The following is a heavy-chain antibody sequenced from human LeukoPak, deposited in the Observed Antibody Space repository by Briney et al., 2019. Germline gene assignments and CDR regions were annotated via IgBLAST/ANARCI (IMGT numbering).Heavy chain of an antibody. CDR1: GGSFSGYY. D-gene: IGHD5-12*01. CDR3: ARDCGYSGYDPYYYYYGMDV. Sequence: PSETLSLTCAVYGGSFSGYYWSWIRQPPGKGLEWIGEINHSGSTNYNPSLKSRVTISVDTSKNQFSLKLSSVTAADTAVYYCARDCGYSGYDPYYYYYGMDVWGQGTTVTVSS. CDR2: INHSGST. V-gene: IGHV4-34*01. J-gene: IGHJ6*02.